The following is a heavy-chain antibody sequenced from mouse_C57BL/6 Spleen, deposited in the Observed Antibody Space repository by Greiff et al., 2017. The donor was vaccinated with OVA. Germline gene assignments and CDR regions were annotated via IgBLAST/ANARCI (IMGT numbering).Heavy chain of an antibody. CDR1: GYSINSGYY. J-gene: IGHJ3*01. V-gene: IGHV3-6*01. CDR2: ISYDGSN. Sequence: EVQLQESGPGLVKPSQSLSLTCSATGYSINSGYYWYWIRQFPGNKLEWMGYISYDGSNNYIPSLKNRISITRDTSTNQFFLKLNSVTTEDTSTYYCAREIAFAYWGQGTLVTVSA. CDR3: AREIAFAY.